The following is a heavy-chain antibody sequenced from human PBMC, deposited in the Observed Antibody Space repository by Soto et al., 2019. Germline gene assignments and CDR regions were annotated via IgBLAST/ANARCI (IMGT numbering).Heavy chain of an antibody. Sequence: GGSLRLSCAASGFTFSSYAMHWVRQAPGKGLEWVAVISYDGSNKYYADSVKGRFTISRDNSKNTLYLQMNSLRAEDTAVYYCASRSSTVTTYYYYYGMDVWGQGTTVTVSS. D-gene: IGHD4-17*01. CDR2: ISYDGSNK. V-gene: IGHV3-30-3*01. CDR1: GFTFSSYA. J-gene: IGHJ6*02. CDR3: ASRSSTVTTYYYYYGMDV.